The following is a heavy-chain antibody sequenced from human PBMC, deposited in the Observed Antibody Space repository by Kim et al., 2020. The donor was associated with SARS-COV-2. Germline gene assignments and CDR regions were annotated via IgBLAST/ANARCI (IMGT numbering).Heavy chain of an antibody. CDR1: GFIFSSFA. CDR3: AREVYHYDSSGNYRILGY. V-gene: IGHV3-30*04. D-gene: IGHD3-22*01. CDR2: ISYDGSNK. J-gene: IGHJ4*02. Sequence: GGSLRLSCAASGFIFSSFAIHWVRQAPGKGLEWVAVISYDGSNKYYADSVQGRFTVSRDNAKNTLHLQMNSLRTEDTAVYYCAREVYHYDSSGNYRILGYWGQGTLVTVSS.